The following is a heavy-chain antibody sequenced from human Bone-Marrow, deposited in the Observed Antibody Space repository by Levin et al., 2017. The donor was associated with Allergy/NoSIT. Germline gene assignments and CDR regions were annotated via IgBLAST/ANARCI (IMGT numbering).Heavy chain of an antibody. CDR1: GFTFSNYA. J-gene: IGHJ4*02. V-gene: IGHV3-23*01. CDR2: ISGTGTIT. CDR3: SKAGSLYYPFYYFDY. D-gene: IGHD3-10*01. Sequence: GESLKISCAASGFTFSNYAMHWVRQAPGKGLEWVSGISGTGTITHYADSVKGRFTISRDNSKNTLYLQADSLRAEDTALYYCSKAGSLYYPFYYFDYWGQGTLVTGSS.